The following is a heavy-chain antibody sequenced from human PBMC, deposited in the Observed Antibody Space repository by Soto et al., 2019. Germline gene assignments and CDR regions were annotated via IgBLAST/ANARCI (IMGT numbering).Heavy chain of an antibody. CDR2: ISAYNGNT. CDR1: GYTFTSYG. J-gene: IGHJ5*02. D-gene: IGHD1-7*01. V-gene: IGHV1-18*04. CDR3: ARDLLRNWNYGGFDP. Sequence: QVQLVQSGAEVKKPGASVKVSCKASGYTFTSYGISWVRQAPGQGLEGMGWISAYNGNTNYAQKLQGRVTMTTDTSTSTAYMELRSLRSDDTAVYYCARDLLRNWNYGGFDPWGQGTLVTVSS.